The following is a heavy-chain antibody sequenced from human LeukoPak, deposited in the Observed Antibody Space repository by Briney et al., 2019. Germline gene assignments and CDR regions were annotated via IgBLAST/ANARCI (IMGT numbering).Heavy chain of an antibody. CDR2: FYYSGNT. CDR1: GGSISSYY. D-gene: IGHD5-18*01. V-gene: IGHV4-59*01. J-gene: IGHJ4*02. CDR3: ARGPLDSGYTYFDY. Sequence: SETLSLTCTVSGGSISSYYWSWIRQPPGKGLEWIGYFYYSGNTNSNPSLKSRVTISLDTSKNQFSLKLSSVTAADTAVYYCARGPLDSGYTYFDYWGQGTLVTVSS.